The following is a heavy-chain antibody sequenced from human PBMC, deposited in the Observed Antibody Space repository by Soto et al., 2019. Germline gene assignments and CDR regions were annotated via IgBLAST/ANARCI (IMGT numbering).Heavy chain of an antibody. CDR3: ARATTVTNGGLFDY. CDR2: IYHSGTT. J-gene: IGHJ4*02. D-gene: IGHD4-17*01. CDR1: GGSISSGGYS. V-gene: IGHV4-30-2*01. Sequence: SETLSLTCAVSGGSISSGGYSWSWIRQPPGKGLEWIGYIYHSGTTYYNPSLKSRVTISVDRSKNQFSLKLSSVTAAATAVYYSARATTVTNGGLFDYWGQGTLVTVSS.